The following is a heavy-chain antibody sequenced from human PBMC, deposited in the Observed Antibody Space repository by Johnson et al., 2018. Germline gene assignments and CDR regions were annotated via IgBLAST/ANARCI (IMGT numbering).Heavy chain of an antibody. CDR2: TKSKRYSYTT. CDR3: TTNLGMIGGDI. J-gene: IGHJ3*02. D-gene: IGHD3-22*01. CDR1: GFTLNDLY. Sequence: VQLVQSGGGLVQPGGSLRLSCAASGFTLNDLYMAWVRQAPGKGLEWVGRTKSKRYSYTTESAASVRGRFTISTADSNNSMFLQMNSLKPEDKAVYYCTTNLGMIGGDIWGQGTVVTVSS. V-gene: IGHV3-72*01.